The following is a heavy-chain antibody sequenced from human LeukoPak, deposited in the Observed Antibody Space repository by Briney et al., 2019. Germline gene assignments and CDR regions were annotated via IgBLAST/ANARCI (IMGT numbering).Heavy chain of an antibody. Sequence: PGTSLRLSCTASGFNFGIYGMHWVRQAPGKGLERVAVMWDDGTNEYYVESVKGRFTISRDNGKRTLYLQMNSLRAEDTAVYYCARDPVDGYYYEEPFDYWGQGTLVTVSS. CDR2: MWDDGTNE. CDR3: ARDPVDGYYYEEPFDY. V-gene: IGHV3-33*01. J-gene: IGHJ4*02. CDR1: GFNFGIYG. D-gene: IGHD3-22*01.